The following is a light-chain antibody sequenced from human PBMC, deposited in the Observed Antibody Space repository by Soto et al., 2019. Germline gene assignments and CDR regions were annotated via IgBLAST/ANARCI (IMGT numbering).Light chain of an antibody. V-gene: IGKV3-15*01. CDR2: GAS. CDR3: QQYNNWPLT. J-gene: IGKJ4*01. Sequence: EIVMTQSPATLSVSPGERATLSCRAIQRVSNNFAWYQQKPGQAPRLLIYGASTRATGIPARFSGSGSGTEFTLTISSLQSEDFALYYCQQYNNWPLTFGGGTKVDIK. CDR1: QRVSNN.